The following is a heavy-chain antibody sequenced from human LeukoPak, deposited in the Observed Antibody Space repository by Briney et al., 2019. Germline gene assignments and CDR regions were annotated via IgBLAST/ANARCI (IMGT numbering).Heavy chain of an antibody. Sequence: GGSLRLSCAASGFTFSSYWMSWVRQAPGKGLEWVTNINQDGSEKYYVDSVKGRFTISRDNAKNSLYLQMNSLRAEDTAVYYCARDAIIAVAGNYYYYMDVWGKGTTVTVSS. J-gene: IGHJ6*03. V-gene: IGHV3-7*01. CDR2: INQDGSEK. CDR1: GFTFSSYW. D-gene: IGHD6-19*01. CDR3: ARDAIIAVAGNYYYYMDV.